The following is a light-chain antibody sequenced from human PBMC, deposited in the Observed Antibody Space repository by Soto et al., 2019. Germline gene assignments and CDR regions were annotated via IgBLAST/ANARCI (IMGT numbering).Light chain of an antibody. V-gene: IGKV2-28*01. CDR1: QSLLHSNGYNY. CDR2: LGS. CDR3: IHALQAPPA. Sequence: DIVMTQSPLSLPVTPGEPASISCRSSQSLLHSNGYNYLDWYLQKPGQSPQLLIYLGSNRASGVHDRFSGSVSGTASTLTISRVEAGDVGVYCCIHALQAPPAFGGGTKVEIK. J-gene: IGKJ4*01.